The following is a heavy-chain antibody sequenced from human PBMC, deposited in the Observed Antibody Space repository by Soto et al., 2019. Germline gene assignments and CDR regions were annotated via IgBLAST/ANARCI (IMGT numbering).Heavy chain of an antibody. CDR1: DASITNFF. V-gene: IGHV4-4*07. Sequence: QVQIQESGPGLVTPSDTLSLTCTVSDASITNFFWNWVRQPAGGPLAWIGRLYLGGAPTYNPSLRSRLFISADTSKNQVSLKLTSVTAADTAVYYCAADSGRGGRAFDHWGHGALATVSS. CDR2: LYLGGAP. J-gene: IGHJ4*01. D-gene: IGHD3-10*01. CDR3: AADSGRGGRAFDH.